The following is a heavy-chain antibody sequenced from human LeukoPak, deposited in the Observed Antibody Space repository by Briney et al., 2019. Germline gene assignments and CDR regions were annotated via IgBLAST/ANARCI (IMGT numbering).Heavy chain of an antibody. CDR1: GGSIRSGSYY. D-gene: IGHD5-18*01. CDR2: IYTSGST. Sequence: PSETLSLTCTVSGGSIRSGSYYWSWIRQPAGKGLEWIGRIYTSGSTNYNPSLKSRVTISVDTSKNQFSLKLSSVTAADTAVYYCARGSWFGYSYGYWYWGQGTLVTVSS. V-gene: IGHV4-61*02. CDR3: ARGSWFGYSYGYWY. J-gene: IGHJ4*02.